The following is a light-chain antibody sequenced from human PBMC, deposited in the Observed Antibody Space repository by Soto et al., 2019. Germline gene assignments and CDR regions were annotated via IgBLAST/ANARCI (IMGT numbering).Light chain of an antibody. V-gene: IGKV3-20*01. Sequence: EIVLTQSPGTLSLSPGERATLSCRASQSVSSSYLAWYQQKPGQAPRLLIYGASSRATGIPDRFSGSGSGTDFTLTISRLEPEDFATYYCLQDYNYPQTFGQGTKVDIK. CDR1: QSVSSSY. CDR2: GAS. CDR3: LQDYNYPQT. J-gene: IGKJ1*01.